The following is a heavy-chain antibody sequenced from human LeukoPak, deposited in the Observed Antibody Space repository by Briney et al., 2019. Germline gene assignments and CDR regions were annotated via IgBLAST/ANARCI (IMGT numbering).Heavy chain of an antibody. CDR2: INHSGST. D-gene: IGHD2-21*02. Sequence: SETLSLTCAVYGGSFSSYYWSWIRQPPGKWLEWIGEINHSGSTNYNPSLKSRVTISVDTSKNQFSLKLSSVTAADTSVYYCALVTNGLFDYWGQGTLVTVSS. J-gene: IGHJ4*02. CDR1: GGSFSSYY. CDR3: ALVTNGLFDY. V-gene: IGHV4-34*01.